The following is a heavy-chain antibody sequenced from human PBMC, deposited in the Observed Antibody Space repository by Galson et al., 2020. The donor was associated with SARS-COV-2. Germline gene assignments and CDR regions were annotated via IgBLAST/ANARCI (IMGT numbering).Heavy chain of an antibody. J-gene: IGHJ3*02. CDR2: ITPYNGKT. CDR1: GYTFNSNG. CDR3: ARTNVVVLAATRGSFDI. D-gene: IGHD2-15*01. Sequence: ASVKVSCKASGYTFNSNGISWVRQAPGQGLEWMGWITPYNGKTNYAQKFQGRVTMTTDTSTSTAYMELRSLRSDDTAIYYCARTNVVVLAATRGSFDIWGQGTMVTVSS. V-gene: IGHV1-18*01.